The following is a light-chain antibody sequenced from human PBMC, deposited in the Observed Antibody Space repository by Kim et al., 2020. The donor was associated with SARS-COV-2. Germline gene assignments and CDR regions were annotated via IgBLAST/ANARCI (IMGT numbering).Light chain of an antibody. V-gene: IGKV1-9*01. CDR1: QGISSY. CDR2: SAS. J-gene: IGKJ4*01. Sequence: IQLTQSPSSLSASVGDTVTITCRASQGISSYLAWYQQKPGLAPKVLIYSASTLQSGVPSRFSGSGSGTDFTLTISSLQPEDFATYYCQQLNSYPHTFGGGTKLEI. CDR3: QQLNSYPHT.